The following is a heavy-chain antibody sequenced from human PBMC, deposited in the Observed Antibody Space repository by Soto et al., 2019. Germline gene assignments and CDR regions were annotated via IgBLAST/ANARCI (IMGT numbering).Heavy chain of an antibody. V-gene: IGHV4-39*01. J-gene: IGHJ4*02. CDR3: ARRDRPRASYFDSGTFPCFFNF. D-gene: IGHD3-10*01. CDR2: FYYSGAT. Sequence: TLSLTCTVSGCSIDSSVYYWDWIRQSPGKGLQWIGSFYYSGATDYNPSLRSRVIISGDTSKNQISLRLTSVTTADTAVYFCARRDRPRASYFDSGTFPCFFNFWGQGTLVTVSS. CDR1: GCSIDSSVYY.